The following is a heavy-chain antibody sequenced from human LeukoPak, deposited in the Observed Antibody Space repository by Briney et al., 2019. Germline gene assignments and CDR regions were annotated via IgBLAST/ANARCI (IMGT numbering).Heavy chain of an antibody. J-gene: IGHJ4*02. D-gene: IGHD4-23*01. Sequence: GGSLRLSCAASGFTFSDYWMHWVRQTSGKGLVRVSGINTDGSDTNYADSVEGRFTISRDNAKNTLYLQMNSLRAEDTAVYYCARVHYGGNSVTDYWGQGTLVTVSS. CDR2: INTDGSDT. V-gene: IGHV3-74*01. CDR3: ARVHYGGNSVTDY. CDR1: GFTFSDYW.